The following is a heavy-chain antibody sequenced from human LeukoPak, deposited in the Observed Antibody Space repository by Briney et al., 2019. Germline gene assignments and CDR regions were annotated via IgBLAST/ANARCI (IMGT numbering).Heavy chain of an antibody. CDR1: GFTFSSYA. CDR3: AKDGSTYSSGLHCSDY. J-gene: IGHJ4*02. CDR2: ISGSGGST. Sequence: PGGSLRLSCAASGFTFSSYAMYWVRQAPGKGLEWVSSISGSGGSTNYADSVKGRFTISRDNSKNTLYLQMNSLRAEDTAVYYCAKDGSTYSSGLHCSDYCGQGTLVTVSS. D-gene: IGHD6-19*01. V-gene: IGHV3-23*01.